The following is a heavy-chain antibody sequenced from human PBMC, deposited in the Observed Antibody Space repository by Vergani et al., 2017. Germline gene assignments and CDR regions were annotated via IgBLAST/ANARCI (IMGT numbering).Heavy chain of an antibody. V-gene: IGHV3-23*01. CDR1: GFTFSSYA. D-gene: IGHD1-26*01. Sequence: EVQLLESGGGLVQPGGSLRLSCAASGFTFSSYAMSWVRQAPGKGLEWVLAISGSGGSTYYADSVKGRFTISRDNSKNTLYLQMNSLRAEDTAVYYCAKAVLGAAIDEGLFDPWGQGTLVTVSS. CDR3: AKAVLGAAIDEGLFDP. J-gene: IGHJ5*02. CDR2: ISGSGGST.